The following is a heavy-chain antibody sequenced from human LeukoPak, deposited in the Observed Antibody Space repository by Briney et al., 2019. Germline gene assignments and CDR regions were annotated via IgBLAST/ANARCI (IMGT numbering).Heavy chain of an antibody. CDR1: GYTFTGYY. Sequence: GASVKVSCKASGYTFTGYYIHWVQQAPGQGLQWMGWINPNSGDTHFTQNFQGRVTMTTDTSITTAYMELSRLRSDDTAVYYCARGGNYGSGTYTAFDYWGQGALVTVSS. D-gene: IGHD3-10*01. CDR2: INPNSGDT. V-gene: IGHV1-2*02. CDR3: ARGGNYGSGTYTAFDY. J-gene: IGHJ4*02.